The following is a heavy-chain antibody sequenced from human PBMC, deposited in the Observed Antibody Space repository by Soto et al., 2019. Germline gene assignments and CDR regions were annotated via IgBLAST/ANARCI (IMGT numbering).Heavy chain of an antibody. Sequence: GSGPTLVNPTETLTLTCTVSGFSLSNARMGVSWIRQPPGKALEWLAHIFSNDEKSYSTSLKSRLTTSKDTSKSQVVLTMTNMDPVDTATYYCARMRVEYSGYDDAFDIWGQGTMVTVSS. J-gene: IGHJ3*02. V-gene: IGHV2-26*01. CDR2: IFSNDEK. CDR3: ARMRVEYSGYDDAFDI. CDR1: GFSLSNARMG. D-gene: IGHD5-12*01.